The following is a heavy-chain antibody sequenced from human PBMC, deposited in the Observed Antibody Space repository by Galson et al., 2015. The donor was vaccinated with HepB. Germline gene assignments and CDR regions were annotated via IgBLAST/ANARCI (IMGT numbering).Heavy chain of an antibody. J-gene: IGHJ5*02. CDR1: GFTFSDYR. CDR3: VRDGGDSYNWFDL. CDR2: ISRSSKVI. V-gene: IGHV3-48*02. D-gene: IGHD2-21*01. Sequence: SLRLSCAASGFTFSDYRMNWVRQAPGKGLEWISYISRSSKVIHYADSVKGRFTISRDNAKNSLYLQMDSLRDGDTAVYYCVRDGGDSYNWFDLWDQGTLVTVSS.